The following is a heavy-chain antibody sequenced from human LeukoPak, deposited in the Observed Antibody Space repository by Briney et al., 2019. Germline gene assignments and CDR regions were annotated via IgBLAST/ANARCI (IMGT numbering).Heavy chain of an antibody. D-gene: IGHD4-17*01. V-gene: IGHV1-69*05. J-gene: IGHJ6*03. Sequence: SVKVSCKASGGTFSSYAISWVRQAPGQGLEWMGRIIPIFGTANYAQKFQGRVTITTDEPTSTAYMELSSLRSEDTAVYYCARTPPATVTTYPYYYYYYMDVWGKGTTVTVSS. CDR1: GGTFSSYA. CDR2: IIPIFGTA. CDR3: ARTPPATVTTYPYYYYYYMDV.